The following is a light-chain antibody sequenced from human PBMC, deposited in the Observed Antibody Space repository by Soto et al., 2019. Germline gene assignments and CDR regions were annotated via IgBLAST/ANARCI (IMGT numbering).Light chain of an antibody. CDR2: EVN. CDR1: SSDVGGYNC. Sequence: QSVLTQPPSASLSPGQSVTISCTGTSSDVGGYNCVSLYQQHPGKVPKLMISEVNKRPSGVPDRFSGSKSGNTASLTVSGLQAEDEADYYCSSCGDNNIYVFGTGTKVTV. V-gene: IGLV2-8*01. CDR3: SSCGDNNIYV. J-gene: IGLJ1*01.